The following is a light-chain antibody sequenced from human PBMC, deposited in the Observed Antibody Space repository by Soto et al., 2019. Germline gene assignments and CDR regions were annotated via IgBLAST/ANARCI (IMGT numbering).Light chain of an antibody. CDR1: ISDVGSDNL. CDR3: CSYAGSSTTLVV. CDR2: EVS. V-gene: IGLV2-23*02. J-gene: IGLJ2*01. Sequence: QAVLTQPASVSGSPGQSITISCTGTISDVGSDNLVSLYQKHPGKAPKLLIYEVSKRPSWVSNRFSCSKSGNTASLAISGLQADAEADYYCCSYAGSSTTLVVVGGGTMITVL.